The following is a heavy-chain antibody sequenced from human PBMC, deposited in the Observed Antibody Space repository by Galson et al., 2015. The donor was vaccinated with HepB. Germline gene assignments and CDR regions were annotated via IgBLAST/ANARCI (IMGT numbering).Heavy chain of an antibody. CDR3: ARYAKSSDNWFDP. V-gene: IGHV3-11*06. J-gene: IGHJ5*02. CDR2: ISGAGTYT. D-gene: IGHD2-2*01. CDR1: GFTFSDYY. Sequence: SLRLSCAASGFTFSDYYMAWIRQAPGKGLEWISYISGAGTYTNYPLSVKGRFTISRDNAKNTLYLEMNSLRADDTAVYYCARYAKSSDNWFDPWGQGTLVTVSS.